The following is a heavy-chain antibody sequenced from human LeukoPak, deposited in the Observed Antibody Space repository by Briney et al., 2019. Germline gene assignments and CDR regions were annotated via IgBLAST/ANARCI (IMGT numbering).Heavy chain of an antibody. V-gene: IGHV1-69*04. Sequence: SVEVSCKASGGTFSSYTISWVRQAPGQGLEWMGRIIPILGIANYAQKFQGRVTITADKSTSTAYMELSSLRSEDTAVYYCARDSSSGGVDYWGQGTLVTVSS. CDR3: ARDSSSGGVDY. D-gene: IGHD6-25*01. CDR2: IIPILGIA. J-gene: IGHJ4*02. CDR1: GGTFSSYT.